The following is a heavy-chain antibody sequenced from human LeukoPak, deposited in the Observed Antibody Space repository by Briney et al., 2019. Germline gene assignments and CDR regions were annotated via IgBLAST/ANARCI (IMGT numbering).Heavy chain of an antibody. V-gene: IGHV5-51*01. CDR3: ARGLATASLLYSSPFGY. CDR1: GYSFTSYW. CDR2: IYPGDSDT. Sequence: GESLKISCKGSGYSFTSYWIGWVRQMPGKGLEWMGIIYPGDSDTRYSPSFQGQVTISADKSISTAYLQWSSLKASDTAMYYCARGLATASLLYSSPFGYWGQGTLVTVSS. D-gene: IGHD6-13*01. J-gene: IGHJ4*02.